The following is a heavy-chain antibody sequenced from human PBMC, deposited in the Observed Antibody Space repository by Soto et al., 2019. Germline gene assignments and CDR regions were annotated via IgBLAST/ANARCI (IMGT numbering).Heavy chain of an antibody. J-gene: IGHJ4*02. D-gene: IGHD4-4*01. CDR1: GFTFSSYG. Sequence: PGGSLRLSCAASGFTFSSYGMHWVRQAPGKGLEWVAVISYDGSNKYYADSVKGRFTISRDNAKNTLYLQMNILRAEDTAVYYCAKGMGRLHDYWGQGTLVTVSS. CDR3: AKGMGRLHDY. V-gene: IGHV3-30*18. CDR2: ISYDGSNK.